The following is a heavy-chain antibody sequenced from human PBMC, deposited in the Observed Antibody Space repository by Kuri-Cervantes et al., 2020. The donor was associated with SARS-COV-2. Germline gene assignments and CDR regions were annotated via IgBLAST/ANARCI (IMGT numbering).Heavy chain of an antibody. CDR3: ARERMTPLSKYPYYFDY. Sequence: GGSLRLSCEASGFTFSSYAMRWVRQVPGKGLEWVSPISGSGGSTYYADSVKGRFTISRDNSKNTLYLQMNSLRAEDTAVYHCARERMTPLSKYPYYFDYWGQGTLVTVSS. CDR1: GFTFSSYA. CDR2: ISGSGGST. D-gene: IGHD2-2*02. J-gene: IGHJ4*02. V-gene: IGHV3-23*01.